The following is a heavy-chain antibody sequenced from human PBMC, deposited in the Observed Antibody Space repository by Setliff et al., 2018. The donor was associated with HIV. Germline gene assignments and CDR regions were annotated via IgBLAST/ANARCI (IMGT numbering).Heavy chain of an antibody. CDR1: GGSISSHC. CDR3: ARSQPDTIFGVVTFDC. CDR2: IYASGSI. V-gene: IGHV4-4*08. D-gene: IGHD3-3*01. J-gene: IGHJ4*02. Sequence: PSETLSLTCTVSGGSISSHCWSWIRQSPGKALEWIGYIYASGSIIYNPSLKSRVTISVDTSKNQLSLRLTSMAAADTAMYYCARSQPDTIFGVVTFDCWGQGKMVTVSS.